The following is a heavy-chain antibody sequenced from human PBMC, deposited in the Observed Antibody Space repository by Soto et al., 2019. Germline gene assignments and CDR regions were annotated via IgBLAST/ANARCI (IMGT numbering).Heavy chain of an antibody. V-gene: IGHV2-5*02. CDR2: IYWDDDR. D-gene: IGHD2-15*01. CDR3: AHPVCNCTDVNSCYSPLDD. J-gene: IGHJ4*02. Sequence: SGATLVNPTQTLTLTCTFSGFSLSTTTVGVGWFRQTPGKALEWLALIYWDDDRRYSPSLKSRLTITKDTPKNQVVLTMTDMDPVDTATYFCAHPVCNCTDVNSCYSPLDDWGQGTLVTVSS. CDR1: GFSLSTTTVG.